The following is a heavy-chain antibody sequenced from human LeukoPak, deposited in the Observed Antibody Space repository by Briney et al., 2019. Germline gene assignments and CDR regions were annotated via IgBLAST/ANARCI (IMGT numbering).Heavy chain of an antibody. J-gene: IGHJ4*02. CDR2: ISSSSSYI. V-gene: IGHV3-21*01. Sequence: GGSLRLSCAASGFTFSTYSMNWVRQAPGKGLEWVSSISSSSSYIYYADSVKGRFTISRDNAKNSLYLQMNSLRAEDTAVYYCARRGLAVAGPFDYWGQGTLVIVSS. D-gene: IGHD6-19*01. CDR3: ARRGLAVAGPFDY. CDR1: GFTFSTYS.